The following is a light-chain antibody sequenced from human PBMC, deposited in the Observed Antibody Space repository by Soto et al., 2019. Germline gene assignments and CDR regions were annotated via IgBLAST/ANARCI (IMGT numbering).Light chain of an antibody. J-gene: IGKJ1*01. CDR1: QSISSW. CDR2: DAS. V-gene: IGKV1-5*01. Sequence: DIQITQSLATLSASVGDRVTIHCRASQSISSWLAWYQQKSGKAPKLLIYDASSLESGVPSRFSGSGSGTEFTLTISSLQPDDFATYYCQQYNSYSTFGQGTKVDIK. CDR3: QQYNSYST.